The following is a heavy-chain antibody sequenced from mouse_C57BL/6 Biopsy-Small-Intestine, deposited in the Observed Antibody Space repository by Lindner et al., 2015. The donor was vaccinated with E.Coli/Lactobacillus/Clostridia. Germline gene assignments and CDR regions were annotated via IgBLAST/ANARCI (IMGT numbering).Heavy chain of an antibody. J-gene: IGHJ2*01. CDR3: ARHDGDY. D-gene: IGHD2-3*01. CDR1: GFTFSSYG. V-gene: IGHV5-6*01. Sequence: VQLQESGGDLVKPGGSLKLSCAVSGFTFSSYGMSWVRQTPDKRLEWVATISSGGSYTYYPDSVKGRFTISRDNAKNTLYLQMSSLKSEDTAMYYCARHDGDYWGQGTTLTVSS. CDR2: ISSGGSYT.